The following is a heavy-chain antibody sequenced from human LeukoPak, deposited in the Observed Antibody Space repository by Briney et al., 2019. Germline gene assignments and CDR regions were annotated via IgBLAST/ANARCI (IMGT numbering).Heavy chain of an antibody. J-gene: IGHJ6*03. Sequence: PGGSLRLSCAASGFSFSGYAMSWVRQAPGKGLEWVSGISGSGDSTYYADSVKGRFTISRDNSKNTLYLQMNGLRAEDTAVYYCAKAGGTIFAAYYYYMDVWGKGTTVTVSS. CDR2: ISGSGDST. V-gene: IGHV3-23*01. CDR3: AKAGGTIFAAYYYYMDV. D-gene: IGHD3-3*01. CDR1: GFSFSGYA.